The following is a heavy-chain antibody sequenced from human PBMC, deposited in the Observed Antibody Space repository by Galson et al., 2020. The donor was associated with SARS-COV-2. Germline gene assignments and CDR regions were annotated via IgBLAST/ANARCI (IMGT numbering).Heavy chain of an antibody. D-gene: IGHD6-6*01. V-gene: IGHV3-23*01. CDR1: GCTISSNT. J-gene: IGHJ6*01. CDR2: IRDSGGST. Sequence: ETLTLTCTVSGCTISSNTNCWGCQPPAKGLGWVTAIRDSGGSTYYADSVKGRFTISRDNSKNTLYLQMNSLRAEDTAVYYCAKDWEQLVSGYYYAM. CDR3: AKDWEQLVSGYYYAM.